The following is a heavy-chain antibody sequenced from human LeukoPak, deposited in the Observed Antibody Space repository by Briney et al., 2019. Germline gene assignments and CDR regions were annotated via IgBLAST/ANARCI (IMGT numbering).Heavy chain of an antibody. Sequence: GESLKISCKGSGYSFTSYWIGWVRQMPGKGLEWMGIIYPGDSDTRYSPSFQGQVTISADKSISTASLQWSSLKASDTAMYFCASLLGRSTWYNYYGMDVWGQGTTVTVSS. CDR2: IYPGDSDT. V-gene: IGHV5-51*01. CDR3: ASLLGRSTWYNYYGMDV. D-gene: IGHD1-1*01. CDR1: GYSFTSYW. J-gene: IGHJ6*02.